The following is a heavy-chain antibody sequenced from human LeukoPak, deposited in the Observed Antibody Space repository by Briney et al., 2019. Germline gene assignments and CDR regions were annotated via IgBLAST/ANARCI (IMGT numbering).Heavy chain of an antibody. CDR3: ARDKEPSYSGYAGFDFSY. D-gene: IGHD5-12*01. CDR2: ISAYNGST. Sequence: ASVKVSCKASGYTFTSYGISWVRQAPGQGLEWMGWISAYNGSTNYAQKLQGRVTMTTDTSTSTAYMELRSLRSDDTAVYYCARDKEPSYSGYAGFDFSYWGQGTLVTVSS. J-gene: IGHJ4*02. CDR1: GYTFTSYG. V-gene: IGHV1-18*01.